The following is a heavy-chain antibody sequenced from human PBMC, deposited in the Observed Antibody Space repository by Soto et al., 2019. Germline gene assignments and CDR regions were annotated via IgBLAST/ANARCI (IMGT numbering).Heavy chain of an antibody. J-gene: IGHJ4*02. Sequence: QVQLHQWGAGLLKPSETLSLTCSVSGGSFSGYYWSWIRRPPGRGLEWLGEIKHGGDTNYNPSLKSRVTISLDTSKNQFSLRLNSVTAADTGVYYCARGLRPDHWGQGSQVTVSS. D-gene: IGHD4-17*01. V-gene: IGHV4-34*01. CDR3: ARGLRPDH. CDR1: GGSFSGYY. CDR2: IKHGGDT.